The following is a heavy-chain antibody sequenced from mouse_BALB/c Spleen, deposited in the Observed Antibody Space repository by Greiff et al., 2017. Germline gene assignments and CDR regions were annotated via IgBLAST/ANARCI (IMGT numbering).Heavy chain of an antibody. Sequence: VQRVESGAELVRPGTSVKISCKASGYTFTNYWLGWVKQRPGHGLEWIGDIYPGGGYTNYNEKFKGKATLTADTSSSTAYMQLSSLTSEDSAVYFCARGHYYGSSSHWYFDVWGAGTTVTVSS. D-gene: IGHD1-1*01. V-gene: IGHV1-63*02. CDR1: GYTFTNYW. CDR2: IYPGGGYT. CDR3: ARGHYYGSSSHWYFDV. J-gene: IGHJ1*01.